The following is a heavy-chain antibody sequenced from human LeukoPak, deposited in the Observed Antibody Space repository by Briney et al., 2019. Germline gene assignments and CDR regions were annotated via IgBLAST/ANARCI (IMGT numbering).Heavy chain of an antibody. CDR1: GGSISSGSYY. D-gene: IGHD3-10*01. CDR3: AREGLNMVRGIIPKEAWGWFDP. V-gene: IGHV4-61*02. CDR2: IYKTGST. Sequence: SETLSLTCTVSGGSISSGSYYWNWLRQPAGKGLEWFGRIYKTGSTNYDPSLNSLVTISVDTSKNQFSLKLSSVTAADTAVYYCAREGLNMVRGIIPKEAWGWFDPWGQGTLVTVSS. J-gene: IGHJ5*02.